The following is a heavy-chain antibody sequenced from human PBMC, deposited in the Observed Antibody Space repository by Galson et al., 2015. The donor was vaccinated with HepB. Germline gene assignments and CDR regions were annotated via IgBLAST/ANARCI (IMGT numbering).Heavy chain of an antibody. Sequence: QSGAEVKKPGESLKISCKGSGYSFTSYWIGWVRQMPGKGLEWMGIIYPGDSDTRYSPSFQGQVTISADKSISTAYLQWSSLKASDTAMYYCARGRTSLWDHPHWFDPWGQGTLVTVSS. V-gene: IGHV5-51*01. CDR3: ARGRTSLWDHPHWFDP. J-gene: IGHJ5*02. CDR1: GYSFTSYW. D-gene: IGHD3-16*01. CDR2: IYPGDSDT.